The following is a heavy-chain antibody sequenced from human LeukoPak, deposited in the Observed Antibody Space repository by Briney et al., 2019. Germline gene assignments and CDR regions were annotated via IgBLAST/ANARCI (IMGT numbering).Heavy chain of an antibody. CDR2: IYYTGNT. Sequence: SETLSLTCTVSGVSISSSYSYWGWIRQPPGMGLEWIGSIYYTGNTYYNASLKSQVSISIDTSKNQFSLKLTSVTAADTAVYYCARRQIRDLTGYHRVFDYWGQGTLVTVSS. V-gene: IGHV4-39*01. CDR1: GVSISSSYSY. CDR3: ARRQIRDLTGYHRVFDY. D-gene: IGHD3-9*01. J-gene: IGHJ4*02.